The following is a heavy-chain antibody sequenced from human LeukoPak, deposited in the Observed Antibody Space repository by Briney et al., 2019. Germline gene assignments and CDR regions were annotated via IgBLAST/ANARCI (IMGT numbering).Heavy chain of an antibody. CDR1: GASITSDYYY. V-gene: IGHV4-61*02. CDR2: IYSSGST. D-gene: IGHD4-23*01. Sequence: SQTLSLTCTVSGASITSDYYYWSWIRQPAGKRLEWIGRIYSSGSTNYNPSLKSRVTISVDTSKNQFSLKLSSVTAADTAVYYCANMYGRDSGYYYYYYMDVWGKGTTVTVSS. J-gene: IGHJ6*03. CDR3: ANMYGRDSGYYYYYYMDV.